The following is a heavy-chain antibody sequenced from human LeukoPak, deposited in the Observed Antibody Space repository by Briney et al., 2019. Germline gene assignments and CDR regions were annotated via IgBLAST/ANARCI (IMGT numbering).Heavy chain of an antibody. CDR1: GGSFSGYY. CDR2: IYNSGSA. CDR3: AREAPPYSSSWYGDAFDI. V-gene: IGHV4-34*01. J-gene: IGHJ3*02. Sequence: SETLSLTCAVYGGSFSGYYWSWIRQPPGKGLEWIGYIYNSGSANYNPSLKSRVTISVDTSKNQFSLKLSSVTAADTAVYYCAREAPPYSSSWYGDAFDIWGQGTMVTVSS. D-gene: IGHD6-13*01.